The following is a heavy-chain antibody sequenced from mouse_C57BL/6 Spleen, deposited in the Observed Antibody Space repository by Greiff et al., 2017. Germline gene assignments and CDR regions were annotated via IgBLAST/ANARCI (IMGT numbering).Heavy chain of an antibody. V-gene: IGHV1-80*01. J-gene: IGHJ4*01. D-gene: IGHD2-2*01. CDR2: IYPGDGDT. CDR3: ARGGYAHYYAMDY. CDR1: GYAFSSYW. Sequence: LVESGAELVKPGASVKISCKASGYAFSSYWMNWVKQRPGKGLEWIGQIYPGDGDTNYNGKFKGKATLTADKSSSTAYMQLSSLTSEDSAVYFCARGGYAHYYAMDYWGQGTSVTVSS.